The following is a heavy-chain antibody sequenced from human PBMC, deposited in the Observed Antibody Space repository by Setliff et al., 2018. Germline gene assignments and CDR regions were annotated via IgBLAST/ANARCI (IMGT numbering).Heavy chain of an antibody. V-gene: IGHV4-39*07. CDR2: IYYSGST. Sequence: SETLSLTCTVSGGSISSSSYYWGWIRQPPGKGLEWIGSIYYSGSTYYNPSLESRVTISVDTSKNQFSLKLSSVTAADTAVYYCARTLYDYDILTGPGYYFDYWGQGTLVTVS. CDR1: GGSISSSSYY. J-gene: IGHJ4*02. CDR3: ARTLYDYDILTGPGYYFDY. D-gene: IGHD3-9*01.